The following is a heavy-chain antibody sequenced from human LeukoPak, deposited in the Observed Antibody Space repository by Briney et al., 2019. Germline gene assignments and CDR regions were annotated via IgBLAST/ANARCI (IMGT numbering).Heavy chain of an antibody. CDR1: GFTFSSYS. D-gene: IGHD1-26*01. J-gene: IGHJ4*02. CDR3: ARGETQYMWDYKRNIDF. CDR2: ITYDGRQI. V-gene: IGHV3-30*03. Sequence: PGGSLRLSCAASGFTFSSYSMNWVRQAPGKGLEWAAVITYDGRQIYYADSVKGRFTISRGNSRNTLHLQMNSLRPEDTAVYYCARGETQYMWDYKRNIDFWGQGTPVTVSS.